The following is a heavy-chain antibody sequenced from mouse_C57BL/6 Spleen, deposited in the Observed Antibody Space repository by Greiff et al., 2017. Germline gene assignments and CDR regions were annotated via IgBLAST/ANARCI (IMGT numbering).Heavy chain of an antibody. D-gene: IGHD2-5*01. Sequence: DVQLVESGGGLVKPGGSLKLSCAASGFTFSSYAMSWVRQTPEKRLEWVATISDGGSYTYYPDNVKGRFTISRDNAKNNLYLQMSHLKSEDTAMYYCARDHGAYYSNYWFAYWGQGTLVTVSA. J-gene: IGHJ3*01. V-gene: IGHV5-4*01. CDR1: GFTFSSYA. CDR3: ARDHGAYYSNYWFAY. CDR2: ISDGGSYT.